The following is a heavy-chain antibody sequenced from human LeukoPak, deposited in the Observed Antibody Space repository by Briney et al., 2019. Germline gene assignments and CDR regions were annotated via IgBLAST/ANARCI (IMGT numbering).Heavy chain of an antibody. CDR2: ISSSGSTI. V-gene: IGHV3-11*01. CDR3: ASSPNCGGDCYDY. J-gene: IGHJ4*02. CDR1: GFTFSDYY. D-gene: IGHD2-21*01. Sequence: GGSLRLSCAASGFTFSDYYMSWIRQAPGKGLEWVSYISSSGSTIYYADSVKGRFTTSRDNAKNSLYLQMNGLRAEDTAVYYCASSPNCGGDCYDYWGQGTLVTVSS.